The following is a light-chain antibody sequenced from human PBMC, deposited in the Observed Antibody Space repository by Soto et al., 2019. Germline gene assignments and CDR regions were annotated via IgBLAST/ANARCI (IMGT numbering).Light chain of an antibody. J-gene: IGKJ2*01. V-gene: IGKV1-5*01. CDR2: DAS. CDR3: QQYNSYSRT. Sequence: DIQMTHSPSTLSASVGYRVTITCLASQIISSWLAWYQQKPGKAPKLLIYDASSLESGVPSRFSGSGSGTEFTLTISSLQPDDFATYYCQQYNSYSRTFGQGTKVDIK. CDR1: QIISSW.